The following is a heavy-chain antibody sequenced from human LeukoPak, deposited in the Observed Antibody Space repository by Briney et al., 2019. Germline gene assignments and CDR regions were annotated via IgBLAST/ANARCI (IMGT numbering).Heavy chain of an antibody. Sequence: KPGESLKISCKGSGYSFTSYWIGWVRQMPGKGLEWMGIIYPGDSGTRYSPSFQGQVTISADKSISTAYLQWSSLKASDTAMYYCARGYCTNGVCSPFDYWGQGTLVTVSS. CDR1: GYSFTSYW. D-gene: IGHD2-8*01. CDR3: ARGYCTNGVCSPFDY. V-gene: IGHV5-51*03. CDR2: IYPGDSGT. J-gene: IGHJ4*02.